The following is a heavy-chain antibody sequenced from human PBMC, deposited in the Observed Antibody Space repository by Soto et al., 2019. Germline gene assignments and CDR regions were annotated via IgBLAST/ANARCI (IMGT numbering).Heavy chain of an antibody. V-gene: IGHV4-59*08. CDR2: IYYSGST. D-gene: IGHD3-22*01. CDR1: GGSISSYY. CDR3: ARLVCDSSGLDY. Sequence: QVQLQESGPGLVKPSETLSLTCTVSGGSISSYYWSWIRQPPGKGLEWIGYIYYSGSTNYNPSLKSRFPMSVDTSKDQFSLKLSSVTAADTAVYYCARLVCDSSGLDYWGQGTLVTVSS. J-gene: IGHJ4*02.